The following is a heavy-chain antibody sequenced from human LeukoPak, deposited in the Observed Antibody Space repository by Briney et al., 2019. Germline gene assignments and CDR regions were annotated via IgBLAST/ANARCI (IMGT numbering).Heavy chain of an antibody. D-gene: IGHD5-12*01. Sequence: GGSLRLSCAASGFTFSSYWMSWVRQAPGKGLEWVANLNKDGGEKYYVDSVKGRFTISRDNSKNTLYLQMNSLRAEDTAVYYCAKLGVATIRFRPFDYWGQGTLVTVSS. J-gene: IGHJ4*02. CDR1: GFTFSSYW. CDR3: AKLGVATIRFRPFDY. V-gene: IGHV3-7*03. CDR2: LNKDGGEK.